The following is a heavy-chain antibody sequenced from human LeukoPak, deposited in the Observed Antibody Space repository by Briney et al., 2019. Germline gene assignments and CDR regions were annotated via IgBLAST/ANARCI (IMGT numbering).Heavy chain of an antibody. CDR1: GYGFTSYW. D-gene: IGHD6-13*01. Sequence: GESLKISFKGSGYGFTSYWIGWVRGMPGKGVEGRGIIYPGDSDTRYSTSFQGQVTISADKSISTAYLQWSSLKASDTAMYYCARPRIAAAGNVYYMDVWGKGTTVTVSS. CDR2: IYPGDSDT. CDR3: ARPRIAAAGNVYYMDV. V-gene: IGHV5-51*01. J-gene: IGHJ6*03.